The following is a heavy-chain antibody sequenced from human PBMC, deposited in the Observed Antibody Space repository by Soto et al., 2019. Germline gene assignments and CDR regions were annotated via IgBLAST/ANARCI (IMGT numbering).Heavy chain of an antibody. CDR3: ARSIVVVTAXDY. CDR1: GYAFTSYA. Sequence: ASVKVSCKASGYAFTSYAMHWVRQAPGQRLEWMGWINAGNGNTKYSQKFQGRVTITRDTSASTAYMELSSLRSEDTAVYYCARSIVVVTAXDYWGQGTLVTVSS. V-gene: IGHV1-3*01. CDR2: INAGNGNT. J-gene: IGHJ4*02. D-gene: IGHD2-21*02.